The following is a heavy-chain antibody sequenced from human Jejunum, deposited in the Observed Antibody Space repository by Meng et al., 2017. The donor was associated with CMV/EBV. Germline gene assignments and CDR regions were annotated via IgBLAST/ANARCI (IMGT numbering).Heavy chain of an antibody. Sequence: LSCEASGFTFHDAWMSWVRQAPGKGLEWVGIIKKKADGETTDYAAPVKGRFTISRDDSKNTIYLEMNSLKIEDTAVYYCTPGGGGVGDWGQGTLVTVSS. V-gene: IGHV3-15*01. J-gene: IGHJ4*02. CDR3: TPGGGGVGD. CDR2: IKKKADGETT. D-gene: IGHD2-8*02. CDR1: GFTFHDAW.